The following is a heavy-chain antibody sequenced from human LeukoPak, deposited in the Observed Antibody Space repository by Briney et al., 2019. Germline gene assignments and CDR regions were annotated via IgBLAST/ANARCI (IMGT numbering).Heavy chain of an antibody. J-gene: IGHJ3*02. V-gene: IGHV1-18*01. CDR2: IGPENGDT. CDR3: ARSDSSGYLHVAFDI. D-gene: IGHD3-22*01. CDR1: GYTFVNFG. Sequence: ASVKVSCKASGYTFVNFGLIWVRQAPGQGLEWMGWIGPENGDTNYAQTFQDRVTMTTDTSTSTAYMELRSLRSDDTAVYYCARSDSSGYLHVAFDIWGQGTMVTVSS.